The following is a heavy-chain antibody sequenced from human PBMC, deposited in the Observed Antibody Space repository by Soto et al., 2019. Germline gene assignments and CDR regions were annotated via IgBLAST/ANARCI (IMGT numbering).Heavy chain of an antibody. V-gene: IGHV3-33*01. CDR3: ARPYYYGSGSYYPLDR. CDR1: GFAFNRYG. Sequence: QVQLVESGGGVVQPGRSLRLSCVASGFAFNRYGMNWVRQAPGKGLEWVAVTWYDGSNKDCADSVKGRFTISRDNSKNTLYLQMNSLRAEDTAVYYCARPYYYGSGSYYPLDRWGQGTLVTVSS. D-gene: IGHD3-10*01. J-gene: IGHJ5*02. CDR2: TWYDGSNK.